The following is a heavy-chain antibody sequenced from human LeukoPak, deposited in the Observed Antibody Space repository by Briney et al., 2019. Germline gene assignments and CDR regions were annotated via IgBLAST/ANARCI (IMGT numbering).Heavy chain of an antibody. V-gene: IGHV3-30-3*01. Sequence: PGGSLRLSCAASGFTFSSYAMHWVRQAPGKGLEWVAVISYDGSNKYYADSVKGRFTISRDNSKNTLYLQMNSLRAEDTAVYYCARQYDYVWGSYRPNFDYWGQGTLVTVTS. CDR2: ISYDGSNK. J-gene: IGHJ4*02. D-gene: IGHD3-16*02. CDR1: GFTFSSYA. CDR3: ARQYDYVWGSYRPNFDY.